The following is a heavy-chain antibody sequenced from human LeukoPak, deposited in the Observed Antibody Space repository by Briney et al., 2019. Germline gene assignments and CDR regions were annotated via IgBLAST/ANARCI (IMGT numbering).Heavy chain of an antibody. CDR1: GFTFSSYA. V-gene: IGHV3-23*01. Sequence: GWSLRLSCAASGFTFSSYAMSWVRQAPGKGLEWVSAINDCDGRTYYADSVKGRCTSSRDNAKNTLYLQMNNLRTEDKVVYYCAKAFVGYSSSWYPGDYYYGMDVWGQGTTVTVSS. CDR3: AKAFVGYSSSWYPGDYYYGMDV. J-gene: IGHJ6*02. D-gene: IGHD6-13*01. CDR2: INDCDGRT.